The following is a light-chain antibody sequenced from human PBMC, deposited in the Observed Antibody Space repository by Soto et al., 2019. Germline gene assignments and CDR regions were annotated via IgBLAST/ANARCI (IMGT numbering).Light chain of an antibody. J-gene: IGKJ1*01. CDR1: QTLLYTSNNKNY. CDR3: QQYYFSPPT. Sequence: DVVMTQSPDSVAVSLGERATITYKSSQTLLYTSNNKNYLAWYQQKPGQSPKLLIYWASTRESGVPDRFSGSGSGTDFTLSISGLQAEDVAVYFCQQYYFSPPTFGQWTKVDI. V-gene: IGKV4-1*01. CDR2: WAS.